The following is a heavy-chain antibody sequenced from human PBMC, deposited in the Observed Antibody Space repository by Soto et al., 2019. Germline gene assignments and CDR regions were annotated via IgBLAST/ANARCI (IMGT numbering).Heavy chain of an antibody. CDR2: ISGSGGST. J-gene: IGHJ6*02. CDR1: GFTFSSYA. CDR3: AKDREGGYCSGGSCYGSSAPRDMDV. Sequence: GGSLRLSCAASGFTFSSYAMSWVRQAPGKGLEWVSAISGSGGSTYYADSVKGRFTISRDNSKNTLYLKMNSLRAEDTAVYYCAKDREGGYCSGGSCYGSSAPRDMDVWGQGTTVTVSS. V-gene: IGHV3-23*01. D-gene: IGHD2-15*01.